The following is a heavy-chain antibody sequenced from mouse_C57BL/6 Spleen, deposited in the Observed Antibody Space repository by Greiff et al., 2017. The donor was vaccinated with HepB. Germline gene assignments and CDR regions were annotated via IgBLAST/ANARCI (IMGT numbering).Heavy chain of an antibody. CDR2: IDPETGGT. CDR3: TRRNYYGYGYAMDY. D-gene: IGHD2-2*01. CDR1: GYTFTDYE. V-gene: IGHV1-15*01. Sequence: QVQLQQSGAELVRPGASVTLSCKASGYTFTDYEMHWVKQTPVHGLEWIGAIDPETGGTAYNHKFKGKAILTADKSSSTAYMELRSLTSEDSAVYYCTRRNYYGYGYAMDYWGQGTSVTVSS. J-gene: IGHJ4*01.